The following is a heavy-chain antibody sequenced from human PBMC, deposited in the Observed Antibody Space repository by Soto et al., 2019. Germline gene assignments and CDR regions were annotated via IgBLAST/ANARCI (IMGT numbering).Heavy chain of an antibody. V-gene: IGHV5-51*01. CDR3: ASSSSSGVYYYYGMDV. D-gene: IGHD6-6*01. J-gene: IGHJ6*02. CDR2: IYPGDSDT. CDR1: GYSFTSYW. Sequence: GESLKISCKGSGYSFTSYWIGWVRQMPGKGLEWMRIIYPGDSDTRYSPSFQGQVTISADKSISTAYLQWSSLKASDTAMYYCASSSSSGVYYYYGMDVWGQGTTVTVSS.